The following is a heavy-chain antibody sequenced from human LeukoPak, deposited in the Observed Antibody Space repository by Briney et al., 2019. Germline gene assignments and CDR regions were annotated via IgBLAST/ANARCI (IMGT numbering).Heavy chain of an antibody. D-gene: IGHD6-6*01. CDR2: IRYDGSNK. CDR3: AKDPDSSSSFDAFDI. J-gene: IGHJ3*02. CDR1: GFTFSSYG. Sequence: GGSLRLSCAASGFTFSSYGMHWVRQAPGKGLEWVAFIRYDGSNKYYADSVKGRFTISRDNSKNTLYLQMNSLRAEDTAVYYCAKDPDSSSSFDAFDIWGQGTMVTVSS. V-gene: IGHV3-30*02.